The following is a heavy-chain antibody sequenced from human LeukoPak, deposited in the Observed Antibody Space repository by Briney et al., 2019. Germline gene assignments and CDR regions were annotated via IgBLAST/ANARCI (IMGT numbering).Heavy chain of an antibody. CDR3: TTDRQQLVPDY. V-gene: IGHV3-15*01. D-gene: IGHD6-13*01. CDR2: IKSKTDGGTT. J-gene: IGHJ4*02. CDR1: GFTLSSYW. Sequence: GGSLRLSCAASGFTLSSYWMHWVRQAPGKGLEWVGRIKSKTDGGTTDYAAPVKGRFTISRDDSKNTLYLQMNSLKTEDTAVYYCTTDRQQLVPDYWGQGTLVTVSS.